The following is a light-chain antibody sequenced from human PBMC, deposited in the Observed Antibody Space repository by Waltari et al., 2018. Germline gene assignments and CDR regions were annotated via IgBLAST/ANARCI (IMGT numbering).Light chain of an antibody. V-gene: IGKV1-5*03. Sequence: DIQMTQSPSTLSASLGDRVTITCRASPNIGSWLAWYQQKPGKVPKLLMFKTSSLEGGVPPRFSGSGSGTEFTLTISSMQTDDFATCYCQQYTTYSLRTFGGGTRVEL. CDR3: QQYTTYSLRT. J-gene: IGKJ4*01. CDR2: KTS. CDR1: PNIGSW.